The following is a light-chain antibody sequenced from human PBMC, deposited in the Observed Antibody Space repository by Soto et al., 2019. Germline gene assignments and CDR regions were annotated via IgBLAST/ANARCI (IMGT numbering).Light chain of an antibody. Sequence: DIVMTQSPDSLAVSLGERASINCKSSQSVLHSSNNKNYLAWYQQKPGQPPKLLIYWASTRGSGVPDRFSGSGSGTDFTLTISSLQAEDVAVYFCQQYYGTLWTFGQGTKVEIK. J-gene: IGKJ1*01. V-gene: IGKV4-1*01. CDR3: QQYYGTLWT. CDR2: WAS. CDR1: QSVLHSSNNKNY.